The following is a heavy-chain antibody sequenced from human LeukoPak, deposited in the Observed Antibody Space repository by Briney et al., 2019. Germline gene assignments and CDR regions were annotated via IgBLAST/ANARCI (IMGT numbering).Heavy chain of an antibody. CDR1: EFTVSSNH. J-gene: IGHJ4*02. Sequence: HPGGSLRLSCAASEFTVSSNHMSWVRQAPGKGLGWVSLIYSGGSSYYADSVKGRFTISRDNSKNTLYLQMNSLRAEDTAVYYCAKDMAYYYDSSGYDYWGQGTLVTVSS. D-gene: IGHD3-22*01. CDR3: AKDMAYYYDSSGYDY. V-gene: IGHV3-53*01. CDR2: IYSGGSS.